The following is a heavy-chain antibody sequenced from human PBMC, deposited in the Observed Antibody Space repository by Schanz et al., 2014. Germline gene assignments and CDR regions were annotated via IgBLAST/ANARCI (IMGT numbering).Heavy chain of an antibody. D-gene: IGHD3-9*01. Sequence: EVQLLESGGGLVQPGGSLRISCAASGFTFRVFAMNWVRQAPGKGLEWVSIITGSGATYYADSVKGRFTISRDNSKNTLDLQMNSLSAEDTAVYYCAKRNHDMQALPLDYWGQGTLVIVSS. CDR2: ITGSGAT. V-gene: IGHV3-23*01. J-gene: IGHJ4*02. CDR3: AKRNHDMQALPLDY. CDR1: GFTFRVFA.